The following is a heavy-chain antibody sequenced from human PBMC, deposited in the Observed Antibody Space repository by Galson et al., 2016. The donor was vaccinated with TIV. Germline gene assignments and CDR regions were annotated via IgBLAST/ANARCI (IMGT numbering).Heavy chain of an antibody. Sequence: SLRLSCAASGFTFSSWHMDWVRQAPGEGLEWISFITYTSATIYYADSVKGRFTVSRDNAKNSLYLQMNSLRADDTAVYYCARDGARVGAHDAFDIWGQGTMVTVSS. CDR2: ITYTSATI. CDR1: GFTFSSWH. CDR3: ARDGARVGAHDAFDI. D-gene: IGHD3-16*01. V-gene: IGHV3-48*04. J-gene: IGHJ3*02.